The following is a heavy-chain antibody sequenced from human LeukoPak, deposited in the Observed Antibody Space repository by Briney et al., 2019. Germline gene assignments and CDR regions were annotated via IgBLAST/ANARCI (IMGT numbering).Heavy chain of an antibody. D-gene: IGHD2-8*02. V-gene: IGHV3-30*02. J-gene: IGHJ4*02. CDR3: ARLFGGVTTYDY. CDR1: GFTFSSYG. Sequence: GGSLRLSCAASGFTFSSYGMHWVRQAPGKGLEWVAFIRYDGSNKYYADSVKGRFTISRDNAKNSLYLQMSSLRVEDTAIYYCARLFGGVTTYDYWGQGAQVTVSS. CDR2: IRYDGSNK.